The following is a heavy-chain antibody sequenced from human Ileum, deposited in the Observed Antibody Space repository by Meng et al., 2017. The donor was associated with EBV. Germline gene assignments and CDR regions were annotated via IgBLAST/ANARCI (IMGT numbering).Heavy chain of an antibody. CDR2: INTDNGET. J-gene: IGHJ4*02. V-gene: IGHV1-3*04. Sequence: NPGASVKLSCNASGYTITGYPIQWVRQAPGQRPEWMGWINTDNGETEFSQKFQGRVTITRDTSATTAYMELISLRSEDTAVYYCASRPGFNIGPFDFWGQGTLVTVSS. CDR1: GYTITGYP. D-gene: IGHD3/OR15-3a*01. CDR3: ASRPGFNIGPFDF.